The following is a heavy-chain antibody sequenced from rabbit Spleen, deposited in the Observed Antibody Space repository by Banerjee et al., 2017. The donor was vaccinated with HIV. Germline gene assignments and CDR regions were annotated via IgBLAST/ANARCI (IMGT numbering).Heavy chain of an antibody. CDR3: ARDLAGAIGWNFYL. CDR1: GLDFSANYW. J-gene: IGHJ4*01. Sequence: QSLEESGGDLVKPGASLTLTCKASGLDFSANYWICWVRQAPGKGLEWIACIYGGSSGTTYYASWVNGRFTISRTSSTTVTLQMTSLAAADTATYFCARDLAGAIGWNFYLWGQGTLVTVS. V-gene: IGHV1S40*01. D-gene: IGHD4-1*01. CDR2: IYGGSSGTT.